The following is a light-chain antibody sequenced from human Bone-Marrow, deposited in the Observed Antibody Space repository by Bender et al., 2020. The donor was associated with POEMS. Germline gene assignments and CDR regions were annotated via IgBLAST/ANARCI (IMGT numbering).Light chain of an antibody. CDR1: SSDVGSFNL. Sequence: HSALTQSASVSGSPGQSITISCTGTSSDVGSFNLVSWYQQLPGKAPKLMIYEVTKRPSGVSYRFSGSKSGNTASLTISGLQAEDEADYYCSSYTTTTLGVFGTGTKVTVL. J-gene: IGLJ1*01. V-gene: IGLV2-14*02. CDR3: SSYTTTTLGV. CDR2: EVT.